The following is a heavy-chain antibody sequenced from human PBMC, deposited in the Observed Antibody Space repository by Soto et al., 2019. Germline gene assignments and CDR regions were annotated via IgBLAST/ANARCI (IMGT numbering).Heavy chain of an antibody. Sequence: GGSLRLSCAASGFTFSSYAMHWVRQAPGKGLEWVAVISYDGSNKYYADSVKGRFTISRDNSKNTLYLQMNSLRAEDTAVYYCARDLRFLGSYYYDSSGPLDYWGQGTLVT. CDR2: ISYDGSNK. D-gene: IGHD3-22*01. V-gene: IGHV3-30-3*01. CDR1: GFTFSSYA. CDR3: ARDLRFLGSYYYDSSGPLDY. J-gene: IGHJ4*02.